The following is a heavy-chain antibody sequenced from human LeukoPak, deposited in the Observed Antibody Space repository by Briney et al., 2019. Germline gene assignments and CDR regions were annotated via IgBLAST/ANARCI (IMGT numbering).Heavy chain of an antibody. D-gene: IGHD6-19*01. CDR3: ARDSIAVAGKGPVDY. CDR2: ISSNGGST. Sequence: AGSLRLSCAVSGFTFSPYDMSWVRQAPGKGLEYGSSISSNGGSTYYANSVKGRFTISRDNSKNTLYLQMGSLRAEDMAVYYCARDSIAVAGKGPVDYWGQGTLVTVSS. J-gene: IGHJ4*02. CDR1: GFTFSPYD. V-gene: IGHV3-64*01.